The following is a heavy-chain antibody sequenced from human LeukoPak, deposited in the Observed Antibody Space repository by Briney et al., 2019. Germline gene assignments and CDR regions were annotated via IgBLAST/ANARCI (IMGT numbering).Heavy chain of an antibody. CDR2: IKQDGSEK. J-gene: IGHJ4*02. D-gene: IGHD3-22*01. CDR3: ATPPTAYTSGSLGY. Sequence: GGSLRLSCAASGIIITSYWMSWVRQTPGKGLEWVANIKQDGSEKNYVDSVKGRFTIFRDNARNSLYLQMNSLRAEDTAVYYCATPPTAYTSGSLGYWGQGTLVTVSS. CDR1: GIIITSYW. V-gene: IGHV3-7*01.